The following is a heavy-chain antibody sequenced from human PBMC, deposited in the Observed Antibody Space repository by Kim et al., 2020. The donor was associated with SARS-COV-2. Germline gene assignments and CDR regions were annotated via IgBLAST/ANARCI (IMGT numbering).Heavy chain of an antibody. V-gene: IGHV3-23*01. J-gene: IGHJ6*02. CDR1: GFTFSSYA. CDR2: ISGSGGST. CDR3: ANRPYYYYGMDV. Sequence: GGSLRLSCAASGFTFSSYAMSWVRQAPGKGLEWVSAISGSGGSTYYADSVKGRFTISRDNSKNTLYLQMNSLRAEDTAVYYCANRPYYYYGMDVWGQGTTVTVSS.